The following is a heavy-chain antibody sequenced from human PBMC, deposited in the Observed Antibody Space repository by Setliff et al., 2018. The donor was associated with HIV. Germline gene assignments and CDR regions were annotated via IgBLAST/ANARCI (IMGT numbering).Heavy chain of an antibody. CDR2: IYHSGST. D-gene: IGHD3-10*01. V-gene: IGHV4-4*02. Sequence: SETLSLTCAVSGGSISSSNYWSWVRQPPGKGLEWIGEIYHSGSTNYNPSLKSRVTISVDKSKNQFSLNLSSVTAADTAVYYCARDLKSGSYSPGAFDIWGQGTMVTVSS. CDR1: GGSISSSNY. CDR3: ARDLKSGSYSPGAFDI. J-gene: IGHJ3*02.